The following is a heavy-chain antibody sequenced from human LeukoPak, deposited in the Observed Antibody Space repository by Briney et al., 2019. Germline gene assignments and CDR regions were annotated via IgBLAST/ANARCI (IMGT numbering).Heavy chain of an antibody. CDR1: GFTFSSYW. J-gene: IGHJ4*02. Sequence: QPGGSLRLSXAASGFTFSSYWMSWVRQAPGKGLEWVANIKQDGSEKYYVDSVKGRFTISRDNAKNSLYLQMNSLRAEDTAVYYCARERGADYYDSSGYPDYWGQGTLVTVSS. CDR2: IKQDGSEK. CDR3: ARERGADYYDSSGYPDY. D-gene: IGHD3-22*01. V-gene: IGHV3-7*01.